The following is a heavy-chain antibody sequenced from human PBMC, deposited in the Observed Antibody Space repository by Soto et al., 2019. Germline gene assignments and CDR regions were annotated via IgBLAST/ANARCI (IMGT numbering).Heavy chain of an antibody. CDR1: GFTFSNAW. CDR3: TTTIFLVPAKQAY. D-gene: IGHD2-21*02. J-gene: IGHJ4*02. V-gene: IGHV3-15*07. CDR2: NKSKTDGGTT. Sequence: EVQLVESGGGLVKPGGSLRLSCAASGFTFSNAWMNWVRQAPGKGLEWVGRNKSKTDGGTTDYAEPVKGRFTISRHDSKHTLYLQMISLKAEDTAVYYCTTTIFLVPAKQAYWVQGTLVTVSS.